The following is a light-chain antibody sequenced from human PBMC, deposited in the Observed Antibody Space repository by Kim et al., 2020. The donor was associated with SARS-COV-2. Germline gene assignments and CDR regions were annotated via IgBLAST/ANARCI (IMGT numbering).Light chain of an antibody. CDR2: SDD. CDR1: RSNIGSNA. CDR3: AAWDDSLNGVI. J-gene: IGLJ2*01. V-gene: IGLV1-44*01. Sequence: QSVLTQPPSASGTPGQRVTISCSGSRSNIGSNAVNWYQQLPGTAPKLLIYSDDHRPSGVPDRFSGPKSGTSASLAISGLQSEDEADYYCAAWDDSLNGVIFGGGTQLTVL.